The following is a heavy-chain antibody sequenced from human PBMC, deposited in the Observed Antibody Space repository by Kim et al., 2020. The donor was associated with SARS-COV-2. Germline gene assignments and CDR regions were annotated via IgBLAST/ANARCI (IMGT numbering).Heavy chain of an antibody. V-gene: IGHV3-30*04. CDR2: ISYDGSNK. CDR1: GFTFSSYA. CDR3: ARANPPLTKFGELYFAGNWFDP. D-gene: IGHD3-10*02. J-gene: IGHJ5*02. Sequence: GGSLRLSCAASGFTFSSYAMHWVRQAPGKGLEWVAVISYDGSNKYYADSVKGRFTISRDNSKNTLYLQMNSLRAEDTAVYYCARANPPLTKFGELYFAGNWFDPWGQGTLVTVSS.